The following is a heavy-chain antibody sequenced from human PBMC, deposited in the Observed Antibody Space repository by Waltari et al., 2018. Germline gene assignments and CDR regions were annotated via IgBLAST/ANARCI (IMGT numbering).Heavy chain of an antibody. D-gene: IGHD3-3*01. CDR3: ARDQGSTIFGVVITDYWYFDL. CDR2: IYTSGRP. Sequence: QVQLQESGPGLVKPSETLSLTCTVSGGSISSYYWSWIRQPAGKGLGWVGRIYTSGRPNPNPSLNSRVTMSVDTSKNQFSLKLSSVTAADTAVYYCARDQGSTIFGVVITDYWYFDLWGRGTLVTVSS. V-gene: IGHV4-4*07. J-gene: IGHJ2*01. CDR1: GGSISSYY.